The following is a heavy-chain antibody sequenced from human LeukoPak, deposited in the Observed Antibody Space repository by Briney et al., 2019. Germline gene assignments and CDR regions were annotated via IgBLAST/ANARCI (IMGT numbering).Heavy chain of an antibody. D-gene: IGHD2-8*02. CDR3: ATLPHTEFHY. Sequence: GESLKISCKASGYSFTNYWIGWVRQMPGKGLEWMGIIHPGDSDTRYSPSFQGQVTISADKSISTSYLQWSSLKASDTAMYYCATLPHTEFHYWGQGTLVTVSS. CDR2: IHPGDSDT. J-gene: IGHJ4*02. CDR1: GYSFTNYW. V-gene: IGHV5-51*01.